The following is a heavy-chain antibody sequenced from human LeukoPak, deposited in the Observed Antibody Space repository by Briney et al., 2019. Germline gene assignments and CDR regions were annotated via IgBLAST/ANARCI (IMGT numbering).Heavy chain of an antibody. CDR3: ARVSGRYFDWLLSVDWFDP. Sequence: PSETLSLTCAVYGGSFSGYYWSWIRQPPGKGLEWIGEINHSGSTNYNPSLKSRVTISVDTSKNQFSLKLSSVTAADTAVYYCARVSGRYFDWLLSVDWFDPWGQGTLVTVSS. CDR1: GGSFSGYY. CDR2: INHSGST. J-gene: IGHJ5*02. D-gene: IGHD3-9*01. V-gene: IGHV4-34*01.